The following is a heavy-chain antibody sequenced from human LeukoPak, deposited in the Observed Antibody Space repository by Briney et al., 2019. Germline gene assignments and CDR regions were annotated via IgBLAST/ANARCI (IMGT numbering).Heavy chain of an antibody. Sequence: GGSLRLSCAASGFTFSSYGMHWVRQAPGKGLEWVAVISYDGSNKYYADSVKGRFTISRDNSKNTLYLQMNSLRAEDTAVYYCAKEYSSSWYYFDYWGQETLVTVSS. V-gene: IGHV3-30*18. CDR3: AKEYSSSWYYFDY. D-gene: IGHD6-13*01. CDR2: ISYDGSNK. CDR1: GFTFSSYG. J-gene: IGHJ4*02.